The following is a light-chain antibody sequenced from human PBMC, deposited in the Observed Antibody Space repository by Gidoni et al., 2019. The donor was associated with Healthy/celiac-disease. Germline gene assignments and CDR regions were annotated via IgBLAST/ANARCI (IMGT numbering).Light chain of an antibody. CDR1: QSISSW. J-gene: IGKJ2*02. Sequence: DIQMTQSPSTLSASVGDRVTITCRASQSISSWLAWYQQKPGKVPKLLIYKASSLESGVPSRLSGSGAGTEFTLTISSLQPDDFATYYCQQYNSYSPCTFGQXTKLEIK. V-gene: IGKV1-5*03. CDR3: QQYNSYSPCT. CDR2: KAS.